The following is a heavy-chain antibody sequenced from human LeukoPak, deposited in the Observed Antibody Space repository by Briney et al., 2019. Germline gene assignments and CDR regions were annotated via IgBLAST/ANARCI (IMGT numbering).Heavy chain of an antibody. D-gene: IGHD2-15*01. CDR1: GLTFSNYG. V-gene: IGHV3-33*06. Sequence: PGGSLRLSCAASGLTFSNYGMHWVRQAPGKGLEWVAVIWYDRSNKYYADSVKGRFTISRDNSKNTLYLEMNSLRADDTAVCYCANHCSGGSCYPYWGQGTLVTVS. CDR3: ANHCSGGSCYPY. CDR2: IWYDRSNK. J-gene: IGHJ4*02.